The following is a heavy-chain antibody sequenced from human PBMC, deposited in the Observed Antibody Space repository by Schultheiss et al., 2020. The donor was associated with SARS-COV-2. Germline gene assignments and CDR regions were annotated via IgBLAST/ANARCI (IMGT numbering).Heavy chain of an antibody. D-gene: IGHD2-2*01. V-gene: IGHV4-39*01. Sequence: SETLSLTCTVSGDSINSETYYWGWIRQPPGKGLEWIGSIYFNGNTYFNPSLRSRVTISIDTSKNQFSLKLSSVTAADTAVYYCARVVPAAIRWFDPWGQGILVTVSS. J-gene: IGHJ5*02. CDR3: ARVVPAAIRWFDP. CDR2: IYFNGNT. CDR1: GDSINSETYY.